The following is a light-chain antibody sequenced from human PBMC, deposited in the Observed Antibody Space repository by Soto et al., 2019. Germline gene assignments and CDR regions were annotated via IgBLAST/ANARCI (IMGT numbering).Light chain of an antibody. CDR1: SSNIGSNT. J-gene: IGLJ1*01. Sequence: QSVLTQPPSASGTPGQRVTISCSGSSSNIGSNTVNWYQQLPGTAPKLLIYSNTQRPSGVPDPFTGSKSGTSASLAISGRQSEDEAHYYCAAWDDSLTGYVFGTGTKVTV. CDR3: AAWDDSLTGYV. CDR2: SNT. V-gene: IGLV1-44*01.